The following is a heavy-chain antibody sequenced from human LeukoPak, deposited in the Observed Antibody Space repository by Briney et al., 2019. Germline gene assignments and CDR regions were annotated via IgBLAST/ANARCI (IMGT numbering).Heavy chain of an antibody. D-gene: IGHD1-1*01. CDR2: INPNSGDT. J-gene: IGHJ4*02. CDR3: ARDQGGNAIDY. CDR1: GYTFTGYY. V-gene: IGHV1-2*06. Sequence: ASVKVSCKXSGYTFTGYYIHWVRQAPGQGLEWMGRINPNSGDTNYAQKFQGRVTMTRDTSISTAYMELSRLRSDDTAVYYCARDQGGNAIDYWGQGTLVTVSS.